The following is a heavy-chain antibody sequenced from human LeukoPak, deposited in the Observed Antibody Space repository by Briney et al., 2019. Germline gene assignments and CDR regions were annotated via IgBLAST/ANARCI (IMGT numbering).Heavy chain of an antibody. D-gene: IGHD3-10*01. CDR2: INHSGNT. CDR1: RGSFNGYH. J-gene: IGHJ3*02. CDR3: AKSNGYGLVDI. V-gene: IGHV4-34*01. Sequence: SETLSLTCAVYRGSFNGYHWSWIRQPPGKGLEWIGEINHSGNTNYKASLKSRVTISLDTSRNQFSLKLTSVTAADTAVYYCAKSNGYGLVDIWGQGTMVTVSS.